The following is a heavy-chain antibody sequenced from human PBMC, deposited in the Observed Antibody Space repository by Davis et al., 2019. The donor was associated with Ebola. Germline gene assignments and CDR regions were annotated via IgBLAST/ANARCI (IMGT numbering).Heavy chain of an antibody. CDR2: IYPGDSDT. V-gene: IGHV5-51*01. CDR3: ARRVDYGSGSYYNPPALGWFDP. Sequence: PGGSLRLSCKGSGYSFTSYWIGWVRQLPGKGLEWMGIIYPGDSDTRYSPSFQGQVTISADKSISTAYLQWSSLKASDTAMYYCARRVDYGSGSYYNPPALGWFDPWGQGTLVTVSS. J-gene: IGHJ5*02. CDR1: GYSFTSYW. D-gene: IGHD3-10*01.